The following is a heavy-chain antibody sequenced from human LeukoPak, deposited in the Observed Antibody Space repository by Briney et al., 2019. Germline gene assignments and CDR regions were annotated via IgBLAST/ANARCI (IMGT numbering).Heavy chain of an antibody. Sequence: ASVKVSCKASGYTFTDSYIHWVRQAPGQGLEWMGWINPNSGGTLYAQKFQGRVTMTRDTSISTAYMELSRLTSDDTAVYYCLGSPSISHWGQGTLVTVSS. CDR3: LGSPSISH. D-gene: IGHD6-6*01. CDR1: GYTFTDSY. V-gene: IGHV1-2*02. J-gene: IGHJ4*02. CDR2: INPNSGGT.